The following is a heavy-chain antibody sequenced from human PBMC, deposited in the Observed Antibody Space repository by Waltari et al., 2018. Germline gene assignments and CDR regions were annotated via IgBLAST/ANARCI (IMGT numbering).Heavy chain of an antibody. CDR1: GFTFSTYW. Sequence: EVQLVESGGGLVQPGGSLRLSCAASGFTFSTYWMNWVRQAPGKGLVWVSRINNDGSSTSYADSVKGRFTISRDNARNTLYLQMSSLRVEDTAVYYCSRPRYSSGWLVDYWGQGTLVTVSS. J-gene: IGHJ4*02. CDR2: INNDGSST. D-gene: IGHD6-13*01. V-gene: IGHV3-74*01. CDR3: SRPRYSSGWLVDY.